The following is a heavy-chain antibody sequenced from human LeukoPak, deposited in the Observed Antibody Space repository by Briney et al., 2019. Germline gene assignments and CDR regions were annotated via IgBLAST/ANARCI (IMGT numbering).Heavy chain of an antibody. D-gene: IGHD3-22*01. J-gene: IGHJ4*02. Sequence: GGSLRLSCAASGFTFSDYYMSWIRQAPGKGLEWISYITNSGTTIYYADSVKGRFTISRDNAKNSLYLQMNSLRAADTAVYYCAREGYYDSSGYGVGYWGQGTLVTVSS. V-gene: IGHV3-11*01. CDR1: GFTFSDYY. CDR2: ITNSGTTI. CDR3: AREGYYDSSGYGVGY.